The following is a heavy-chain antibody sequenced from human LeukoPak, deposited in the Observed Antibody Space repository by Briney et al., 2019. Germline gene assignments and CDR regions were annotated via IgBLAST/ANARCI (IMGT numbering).Heavy chain of an antibody. CDR1: GGSISSGGYY. Sequence: PSQTLSLTCTVSGGSISSGGYYWSWIRQLPVKGLEWIGYIYYSGHTYYNPSLKSRVFISVDTSKTQFSLKPTSVTAADTAVYYCASRSDDLDAFDIWGQGTMVTVSS. CDR2: IYYSGHT. CDR3: ASRSDDLDAFDI. V-gene: IGHV4-31*03. D-gene: IGHD3-16*01. J-gene: IGHJ3*02.